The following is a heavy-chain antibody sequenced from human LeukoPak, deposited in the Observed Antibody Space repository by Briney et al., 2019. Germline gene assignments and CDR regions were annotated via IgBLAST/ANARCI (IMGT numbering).Heavy chain of an antibody. CDR3: ARDLVDNACDF. J-gene: IGHJ4*02. CDR2: INPNSGGT. Sequence: SVTDSCKASGYILTDYYILWVGQAPGQGPEWMGWINPNSGGTNYAQNFKGRVTMTRDTSISTAYMELSSLRSEDTAVYYCARDLVDNACDFWGQGTLVTVSS. V-gene: IGHV1-2*02. CDR1: GYILTDYY. D-gene: IGHD2-8*01.